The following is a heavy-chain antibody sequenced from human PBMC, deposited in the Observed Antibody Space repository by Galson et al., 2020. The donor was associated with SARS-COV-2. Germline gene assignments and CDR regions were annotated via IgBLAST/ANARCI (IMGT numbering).Heavy chain of an antibody. V-gene: IGHV3-7*03. CDR2: INKDGSEK. CDR3: ARGPPDSAMVQGYYFDV. D-gene: IGHD5-18*01. J-gene: IGHJ4*02. Sequence: LGESLKIYFAASGFNFGRHWMSWVRQAPGQGLEWVTNINKDGSEKYYVDSVTGRFSIPRDNAKNSVSLQMTSLTAEDTAGYYCARGPPDSAMVQGYYFDVWGQGILVTVSS. CDR1: GFNFGRHW.